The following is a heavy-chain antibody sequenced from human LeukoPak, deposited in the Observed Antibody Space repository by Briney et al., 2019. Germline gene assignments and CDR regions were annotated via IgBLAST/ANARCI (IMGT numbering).Heavy chain of an antibody. D-gene: IGHD4-17*01. CDR2: ISGSGGST. V-gene: IGHV3-23*01. CDR3: AKAAWAHDYGDRMGY. CDR1: GFTFSRYA. J-gene: IGHJ4*02. Sequence: GGSLSLSCAASGFTFSRYAMNWVRQAPGKGLEWVSTISGSGGSTYYADSVKGRFTISRDTSKNTLYLQMNSLRAEDTAVYYCAKAAWAHDYGDRMGYWGQGTLVTVSS.